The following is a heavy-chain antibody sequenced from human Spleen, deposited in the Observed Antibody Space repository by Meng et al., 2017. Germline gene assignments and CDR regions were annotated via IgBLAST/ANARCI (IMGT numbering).Heavy chain of an antibody. CDR1: GYTFTGYY. J-gene: IGHJ4*02. CDR3: ACEEDISAAGKLFVDY. Sequence: ASVKVSCKASGYTFTGYYMYWVRQAPGQGLEGMGWINPNSGGTNYAQKFQGRVTITMDTSISTAYMELNMLSSDDTAMYYCACEEDISAAGKLFVDYWGQGTLVTVSS. D-gene: IGHD6-25*01. V-gene: IGHV1-2*02. CDR2: INPNSGGT.